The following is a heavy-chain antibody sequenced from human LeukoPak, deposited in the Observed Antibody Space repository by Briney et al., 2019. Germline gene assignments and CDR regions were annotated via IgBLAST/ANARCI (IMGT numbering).Heavy chain of an antibody. CDR1: GFTFINAW. Sequence: PGGSLRLSCAASGFTFINAWMSWVRQAPGKGLEWVGRIKSKGDGETTDYTAPVKGRFTMSRDDSKATLYLQMNYVIVEDTAVYFCATDLGLTMIRGVLVSWGQGALVSVSP. D-gene: IGHD3-10*01. V-gene: IGHV3-15*01. J-gene: IGHJ4*02. CDR3: ATDLGLTMIRGVLVS. CDR2: IKSKGDGETT.